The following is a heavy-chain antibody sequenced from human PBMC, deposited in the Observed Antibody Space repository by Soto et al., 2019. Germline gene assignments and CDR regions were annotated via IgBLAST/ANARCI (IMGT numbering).Heavy chain of an antibody. CDR2: ISNTSRTK. Sequence: VQLVESGGALIQPGGSLRLSCAGSGFTFSNYNMDWVRQAPGKGLEWLSYISNTSRTKYYADSVQGRFTISRDNARNSMFLQMNSLRDEDTAVYYCARDGNRGYDMDVWGQGTTVIVSS. CDR1: GFTFSNYN. D-gene: IGHD1-1*01. V-gene: IGHV3-48*02. CDR3: ARDGNRGYDMDV. J-gene: IGHJ6*02.